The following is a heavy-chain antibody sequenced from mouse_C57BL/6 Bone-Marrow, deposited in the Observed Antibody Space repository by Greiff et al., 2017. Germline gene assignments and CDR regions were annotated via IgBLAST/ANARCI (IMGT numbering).Heavy chain of an antibody. CDR1: GYTFTSYW. D-gene: IGHD1-1*01. V-gene: IGHV1-50*01. J-gene: IGHJ1*03. Sequence: QVQLKQPGAELVKPGASVKLSCKASGYTFTSYWMQWVKQRPGQGLEWIGEIDPSDSYTNYNQKFKGKATLTVDTSSSTAYMQLSSLTSEDSAVYYCARWVPYYYGSIVWGTGTTVTVSS. CDR2: IDPSDSYT. CDR3: ARWVPYYYGSIV.